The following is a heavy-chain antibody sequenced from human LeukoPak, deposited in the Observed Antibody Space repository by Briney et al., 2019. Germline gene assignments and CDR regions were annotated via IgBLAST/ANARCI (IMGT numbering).Heavy chain of an antibody. J-gene: IGHJ4*02. CDR1: GGPISSYY. CDR3: AAYQQQLAFDY. V-gene: IGHV4-4*07. Sequence: SETLSLTCTVSGGPISSYYWGWIRQPAGKGLEWIGRIYSSGDTNYNPSLKSRVTMSIDTSKKQFSLNLSSVTAADTAVYYCAAYQQQLAFDYWGQGTLVTVSS. D-gene: IGHD6-13*01. CDR2: IYSSGDT.